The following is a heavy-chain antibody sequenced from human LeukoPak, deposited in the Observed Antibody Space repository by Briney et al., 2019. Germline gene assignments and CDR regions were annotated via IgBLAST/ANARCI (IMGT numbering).Heavy chain of an antibody. J-gene: IGHJ6*03. Sequence: SETLSLTGIGSGDSISSYYWSWIRQPAGKGLEWIGRFYTSGSTNYNPSLKSRVTMSVDTSQNQFSLKLSSVTAADTAVYYCAREALIEGFYYYMDVWGKGTTVTVSS. CDR3: AREALIEGFYYYMDV. D-gene: IGHD3-22*01. CDR2: FYTSGST. V-gene: IGHV4-4*07. CDR1: GDSISSYY.